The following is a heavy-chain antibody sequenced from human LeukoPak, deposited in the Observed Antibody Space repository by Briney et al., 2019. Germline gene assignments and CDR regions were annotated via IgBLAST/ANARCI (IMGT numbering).Heavy chain of an antibody. CDR3: AAERRGADAFDI. V-gene: IGHV4-4*07. CDR1: GGSISSYY. CDR2: VYTSGST. D-gene: IGHD3-10*01. Sequence: PSETLSLTCTVSGGSISSYYWSWIRQPAGKGLEWIGRVYTSGSTNYNPSLKSRVTISVDKSKNQFSLKLSSVTAADTAVYYCAAERRGADAFDIWGQGTMVTVSS. J-gene: IGHJ3*02.